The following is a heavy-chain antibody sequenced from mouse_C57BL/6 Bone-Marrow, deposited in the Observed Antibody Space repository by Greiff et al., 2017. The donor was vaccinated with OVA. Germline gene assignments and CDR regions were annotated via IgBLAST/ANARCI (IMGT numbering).Heavy chain of an antibody. CDR1: GYTFTSYW. D-gene: IGHD1-1*01. Sequence: QVQLQQPGAELVKPGASVKVSCKASGYTFTSYWMHWVKQRPGQGLEWIGRIHPSDSDTNYNQKFKGKATLTVDKSSSTAYMQLSSLTSEDSAVYYCARGPTVVATDWYFDVWGTGTTVTVSS. V-gene: IGHV1-74*01. J-gene: IGHJ1*03. CDR2: IHPSDSDT. CDR3: ARGPTVVATDWYFDV.